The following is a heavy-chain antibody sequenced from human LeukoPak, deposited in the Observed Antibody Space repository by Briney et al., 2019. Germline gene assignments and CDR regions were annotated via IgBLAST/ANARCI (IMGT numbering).Heavy chain of an antibody. D-gene: IGHD3-22*01. CDR1: GFTFSSYW. J-gene: IGHJ4*02. CDR2: IKQDGSEK. V-gene: IGHV3-7*03. Sequence: PGGSLRLSCAASGFTFSSYWMSWVRQAPGKGLEWLANIKQDGSEKYYVDSVKGRFTISRDNAKNSLYLQMNSLRAEDTAVYYCARDLIEYYYDSSGYLHYFDYWGQGTLVTVSS. CDR3: ARDLIEYYYDSSGYLHYFDY.